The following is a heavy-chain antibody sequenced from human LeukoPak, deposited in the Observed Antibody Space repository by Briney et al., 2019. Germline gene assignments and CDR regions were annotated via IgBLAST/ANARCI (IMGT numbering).Heavy chain of an antibody. Sequence: GGSLRLSCAASGFTFSSYSMNWVRQAPGKGLEWVSSISSSSSYIYYADSVKGRFTISRDNAKNSLYLQMNSLRAEDTAVYYCARESVTYYYDSSGYYYGDFFDYWGQGTLVTVSS. CDR1: GFTFSSYS. CDR2: ISSSSSYI. D-gene: IGHD3-22*01. CDR3: ARESVTYYYDSSGYYYGDFFDY. V-gene: IGHV3-21*01. J-gene: IGHJ4*02.